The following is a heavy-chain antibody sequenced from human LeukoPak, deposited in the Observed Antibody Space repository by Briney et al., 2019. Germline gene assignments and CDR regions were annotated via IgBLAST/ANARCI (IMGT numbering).Heavy chain of an antibody. Sequence: PGGSLRLSCAASGFTFSSYAMSWVRQAPGKGLEWVSAISGSGGSTYYADSVKGRFTISRDNSKSTLNLQMNSLRAEDTAVYYCAKGYDFWSGGIDYWGQGTLVTVSS. V-gene: IGHV3-23*01. CDR3: AKGYDFWSGGIDY. CDR2: ISGSGGST. D-gene: IGHD3-3*01. J-gene: IGHJ4*02. CDR1: GFTFSSYA.